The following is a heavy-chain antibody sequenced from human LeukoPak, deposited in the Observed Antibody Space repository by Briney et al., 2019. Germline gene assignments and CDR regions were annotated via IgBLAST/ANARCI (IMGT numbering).Heavy chain of an antibody. J-gene: IGHJ6*03. V-gene: IGHV4-39*07. Sequence: SETLSLTCVVPGGSISSSSYYCGWTRQPPGKWLEWIGSIYYSGSTYNNPSLKTRVTISVDTSKNQFSLKLSSVTAADTAVYYCARDQRGYSGYQYYYYYMDVWGKGTTVTISS. CDR3: ARDQRGYSGYQYYYYYMDV. D-gene: IGHD5-12*01. CDR1: GGSISSSSYY. CDR2: IYYSGST.